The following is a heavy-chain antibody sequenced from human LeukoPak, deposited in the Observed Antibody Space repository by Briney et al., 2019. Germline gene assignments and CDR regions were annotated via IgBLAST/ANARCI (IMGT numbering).Heavy chain of an antibody. D-gene: IGHD2-2*01. CDR2: INHSGST. Sequence: SETLSFTCAVYGGSFSGYYWSWIRQPPGKGLEWIGEINHSGSTNYNPSLKSRVTISVDTSKNQFSLKLSSVTAADTAVYYCARADGGDIVVVPAAIKFDYWGQGTLVTVSS. J-gene: IGHJ4*02. V-gene: IGHV4-34*01. CDR3: ARADGGDIVVVPAAIKFDY. CDR1: GGSFSGYY.